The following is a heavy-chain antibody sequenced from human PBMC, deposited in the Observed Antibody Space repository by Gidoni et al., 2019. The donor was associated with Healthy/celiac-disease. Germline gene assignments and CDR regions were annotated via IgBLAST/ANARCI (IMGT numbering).Heavy chain of an antibody. V-gene: IGHV3-48*03. CDR3: ARDRASYDILTGYSNPFDY. CDR1: GFTFSSYE. J-gene: IGHJ4*02. CDR2: ISSSGSTI. Sequence: EVQLVESGGGLVQPGGSLRLSCAASGFTFSSYEMHWVRQAPGKGLEWVSYISSSGSTIYYADSVKGRFTISRDNAKNSLYLQMNSLRAEDTAVYYCARDRASYDILTGYSNPFDYWGQGTLVTVSS. D-gene: IGHD3-9*01.